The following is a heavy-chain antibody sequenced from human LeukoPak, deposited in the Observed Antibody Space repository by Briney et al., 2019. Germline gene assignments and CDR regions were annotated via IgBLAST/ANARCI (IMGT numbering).Heavy chain of an antibody. D-gene: IGHD6-19*01. Sequence: PSETLSLTCTVSGGSNSSYYWSWIRQPPGKGLEWIGYIYYSGSTNYDPSLKSRVTISVDTSKNQFSPKLSSVTAADTAVYYCARRSIAVAGTIYYYYGMDVWGQRTTVTVSS. CDR3: ARRSIAVAGTIYYYYGMDV. CDR1: GGSNSSYY. V-gene: IGHV4-59*08. J-gene: IGHJ6*02. CDR2: IYYSGST.